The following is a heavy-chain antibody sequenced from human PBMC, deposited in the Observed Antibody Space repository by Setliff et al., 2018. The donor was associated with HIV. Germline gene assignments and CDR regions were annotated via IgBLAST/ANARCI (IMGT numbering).Heavy chain of an antibody. D-gene: IGHD3-10*01. V-gene: IGHV3-66*02. CDR3: ARELYREWDY. CDR2: IYGGGTT. J-gene: IGHJ4*02. Sequence: PGGSLRLSCVASGFSSNYMSWVRQAPGKGLEWVSVIYGGGTTHYAYSVKGRFTISRDNSKNTVYLQMNSLRVEDTAVYYCARELYREWDYWGQGTLVTVSS. CDR1: GFSSNY.